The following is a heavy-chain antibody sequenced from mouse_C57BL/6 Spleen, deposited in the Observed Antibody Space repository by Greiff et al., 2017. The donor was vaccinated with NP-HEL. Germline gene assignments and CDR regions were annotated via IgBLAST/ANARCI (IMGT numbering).Heavy chain of an antibody. Sequence: VQLQQSGAELVRPGASVKMSCKASGYTFTSYNMQWVKQTPRKGLEGRGAIYAGNGDTSYNQKFKGKATLTVDKSSSTAYMQLSSLTSEDSAVYFCATVDFDYWGQGTTLTVSS. J-gene: IGHJ2*01. CDR1: GYTFTSYN. D-gene: IGHD1-1*01. CDR3: ATVDFDY. CDR2: IYAGNGDT. V-gene: IGHV1-12*01.